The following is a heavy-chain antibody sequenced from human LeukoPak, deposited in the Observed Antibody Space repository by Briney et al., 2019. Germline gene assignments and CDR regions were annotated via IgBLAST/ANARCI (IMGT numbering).Heavy chain of an antibody. CDR3: ARGEWDLRD. J-gene: IGHJ4*02. D-gene: IGHD1-26*01. CDR1: GFMFADHG. CDR2: INWNGGST. V-gene: IGHV3-20*04. Sequence: GESLRLSCAASGFMFADHGMTWVRQVPGKGLEWVSGINWNGGSTAYVDSVKGRFTISRDNAKNVLFLQMNNLRAEDTAFYYCARGEWDLRDWGQGTLVTVSS.